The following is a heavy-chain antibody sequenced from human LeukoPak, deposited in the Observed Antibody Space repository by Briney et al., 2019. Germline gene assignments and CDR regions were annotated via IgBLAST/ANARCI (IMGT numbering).Heavy chain of an antibody. CDR3: ARTYYYDSCGPDY. D-gene: IGHD3-22*01. CDR1: GFTLSNYW. CDR2: INNDGSSA. J-gene: IGHJ4*02. Sequence: PGVSLRLSCAASGFTLSNYWMHWVRQAPGKGLVWVSCINNDGSSASFADSVKGRFTISRDNARNTVDLQMSSLRAEDTAVYYCARTYYYDSCGPDYWGQGTLVTVSS. V-gene: IGHV3-74*01.